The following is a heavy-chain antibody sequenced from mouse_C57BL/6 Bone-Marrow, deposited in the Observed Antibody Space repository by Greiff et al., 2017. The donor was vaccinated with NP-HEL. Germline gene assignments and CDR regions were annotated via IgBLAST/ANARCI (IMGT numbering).Heavy chain of an antibody. Sequence: SGFTFSDFYMEWVRQAPGKGLEWIAASRNKANDYTTEYSASVKGRFIVSRDTSQSILYLQMNALRAEDTAIYYCARDAGSPYAMDYWGQGTSVTVSS. V-gene: IGHV7-1*01. D-gene: IGHD6-1*01. CDR2: SRNKANDYTT. CDR1: GFTFSDFY. J-gene: IGHJ4*01. CDR3: ARDAGSPYAMDY.